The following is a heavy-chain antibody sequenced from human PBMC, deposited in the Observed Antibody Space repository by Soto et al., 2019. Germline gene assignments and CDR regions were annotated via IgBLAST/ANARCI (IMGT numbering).Heavy chain of an antibody. CDR1: GYIFTSYW. D-gene: IGHD2-15*01. CDR3: ERRVVQLLDAFDI. J-gene: IGHJ3*02. CDR2: IYPGDSDT. V-gene: IGHV5-51*01. Sequence: GESLKISCKGSGYIFTSYWIGWVRQMPGKGLEWMGIIYPGDSDTRYSPSFQGQVTISADKSISTAYLQWSSLKASDTAMYYCERRVVQLLDAFDIWGQGKMVTVSS.